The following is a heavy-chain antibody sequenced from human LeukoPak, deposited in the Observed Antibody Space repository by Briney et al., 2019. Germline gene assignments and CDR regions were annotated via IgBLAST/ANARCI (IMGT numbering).Heavy chain of an antibody. Sequence: ASVKVSCKGSGYTLTRCDINWVRQATGQGLEWMGWMNTKSGNTGHAQKFQGRVTITSDTSISTVYVELSSLRSEDTAVYFCARVDGSPDSWGQGNLVTVSS. CDR2: MNTKSGNT. CDR3: ARVDGSPDS. V-gene: IGHV1-8*01. D-gene: IGHD2-15*01. CDR1: GYTLTRCD. J-gene: IGHJ4*02.